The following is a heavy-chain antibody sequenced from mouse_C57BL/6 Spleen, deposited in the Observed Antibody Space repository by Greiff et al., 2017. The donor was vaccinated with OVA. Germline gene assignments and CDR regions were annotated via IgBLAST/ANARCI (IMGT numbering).Heavy chain of an antibody. J-gene: IGHJ2*01. CDR2: INPSTGGT. Sequence: EVQLQQSGPELVKPGASVKISCKASGYSFTGYYMNWVKQSPEKSLEWIGEINPSTGGTTYNQKFKAKATLTVDKSSSTAYMQLKSLTSEDSAVYYCASAYYSNSFDYWGQGTTLTVSS. D-gene: IGHD2-5*01. CDR3: ASAYYSNSFDY. CDR1: GYSFTGYY. V-gene: IGHV1-42*01.